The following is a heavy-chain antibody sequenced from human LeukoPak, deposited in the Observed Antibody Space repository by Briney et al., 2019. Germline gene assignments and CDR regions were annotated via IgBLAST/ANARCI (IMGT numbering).Heavy chain of an antibody. D-gene: IGHD5-18*01. CDR1: GGSICRYY. J-gene: IGHJ1*01. Sequence: PSESLSLTCTVSGGSICRYYRSWIWQPPGPGLEWSGYIYYSGSTNYNPSLTSRVTVSVDTSKNQFSLKLSSVTAADTAAYYWARDPSVLTGYSYEVWGQGNLVPVSS. V-gene: IGHV4-59*01. CDR3: ARDPSVLTGYSYEV. CDR2: IYYSGST.